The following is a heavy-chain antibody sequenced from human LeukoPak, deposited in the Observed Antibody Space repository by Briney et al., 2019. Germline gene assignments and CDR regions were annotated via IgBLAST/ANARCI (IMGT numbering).Heavy chain of an antibody. J-gene: IGHJ4*02. CDR1: GFTFSSYG. CDR3: AKSHSSSSTFDY. D-gene: IGHD6-6*01. CDR2: IRYDGSNK. V-gene: IGHV3-30*02. Sequence: GGSLRLSCAASGFTFSSYGMHWVRQAPGKGLEWVAFIRYDGSNKYYADSVKGRFTISRDNSKNTLYLQMNSPRAEDTAVYYCAKSHSSSSTFDYWGQGTLVTVSS.